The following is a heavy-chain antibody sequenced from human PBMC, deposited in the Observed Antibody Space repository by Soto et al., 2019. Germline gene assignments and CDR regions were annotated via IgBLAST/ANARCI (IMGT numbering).Heavy chain of an antibody. CDR1: GFTFSSYA. D-gene: IGHD3-10*01. V-gene: IGHV3-23*01. CDR3: ARDRQFSHPRGGMDV. Sequence: GGSLRLSCAASGFTFSSYAMNWVRQAPGKGLEWVSAISGTGYNTYYADSLKGRFTISRDNSKNTLSLQMNSLRAEDTAVYYCARDRQFSHPRGGMDVWGQGTTVTVSS. J-gene: IGHJ6*02. CDR2: ISGTGYNT.